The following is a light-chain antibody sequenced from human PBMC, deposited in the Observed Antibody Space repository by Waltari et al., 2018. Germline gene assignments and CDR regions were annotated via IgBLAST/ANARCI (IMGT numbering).Light chain of an antibody. CDR2: GAS. V-gene: IGKV3-20*01. J-gene: IGKJ4*01. Sequence: ENVLTQSPGTLSLSPGDRAPLSIRASTMVSSNYIAWYQQRPGQAPRLLIFGASSRATGIPDRFSGSGSGTDFTLTISRLEPEDFVVYYCQHYGNSPQLTFAGGTRLEIK. CDR1: TMVSSNY. CDR3: QHYGNSPQLT.